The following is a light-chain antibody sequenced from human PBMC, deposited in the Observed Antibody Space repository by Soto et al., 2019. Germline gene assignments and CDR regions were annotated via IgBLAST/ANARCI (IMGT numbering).Light chain of an antibody. Sequence: IVMTQSPDSLAVSLGERATINCKSSQSLFYSSNSKHYLAWYQQKVGQSPKLLISWAFTRESGVPDRFSASGSGTEFTLTINSLQSEDFAVYYCQQYNKWPPYTFGQGTKLEIK. J-gene: IGKJ2*01. CDR3: QQYNKWPPYT. V-gene: IGKV4-1*01. CDR2: WAF. CDR1: QSLFYSSNSKHY.